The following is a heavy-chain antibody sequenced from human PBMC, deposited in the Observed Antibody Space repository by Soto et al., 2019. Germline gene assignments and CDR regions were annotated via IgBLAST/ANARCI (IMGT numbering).Heavy chain of an antibody. V-gene: IGHV3-15*07. CDR3: TTDLRYFDLYYFDY. D-gene: IGHD3-9*01. Sequence: GGSLRLSCAASGFTFSNAWMNWVRQAPGKGLEWVGRIKSKTDGGTTDYAAPVKGRFTISRDDSKNTLYLQMNSLKTEDTAVYYCTTDLRYFDLYYFDYWGQGTLVTVSS. CDR1: GFTFSNAW. J-gene: IGHJ4*02. CDR2: IKSKTDGGTT.